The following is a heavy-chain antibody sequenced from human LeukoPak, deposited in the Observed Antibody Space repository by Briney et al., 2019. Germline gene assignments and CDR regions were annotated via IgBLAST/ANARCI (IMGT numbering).Heavy chain of an antibody. CDR3: ERYSKSQDMVSTKSDY. D-gene: IGHD5/OR15-5a*01. Sequence: GGSLRLSCAASGFTFSSNAMSWVRQAPGKGLEWVSAISASGATTYYADSVKGRFTISRDNSKNTLYLQMNSLGGEDTGVYYCERYSKSQDMVSTKSDYWGQGTLVTVSS. CDR1: GFTFSSNA. V-gene: IGHV3-23*01. CDR2: ISASGATT. J-gene: IGHJ4*02.